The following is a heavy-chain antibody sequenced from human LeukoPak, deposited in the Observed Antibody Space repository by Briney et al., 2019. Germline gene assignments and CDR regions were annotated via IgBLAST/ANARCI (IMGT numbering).Heavy chain of an antibody. CDR1: GGTFSSYA. CDR2: IIPILGIA. Sequence: SVKVSCKASGGTFSSYAISWVRQAPGQGLEWMGRIIPILGIANYAQKFQGRVTITADKSTSTAYMELSSLRSEDTAVYYCARDLEYYYGSGKAGMDVWGQGTTVTVSS. J-gene: IGHJ6*02. V-gene: IGHV1-69*04. D-gene: IGHD3-10*01. CDR3: ARDLEYYYGSGKAGMDV.